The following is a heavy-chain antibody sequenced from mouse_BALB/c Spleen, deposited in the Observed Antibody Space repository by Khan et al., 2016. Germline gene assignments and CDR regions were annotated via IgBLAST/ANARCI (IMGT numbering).Heavy chain of an antibody. CDR2: INPYNGDT. D-gene: IGHD1-1*01. CDR3: GRDYDSPRGAVDC. Sequence: VQLQQSGPELVKPGASVKISCKASGYSFIGYFMNWVMQSHGKSLEWIGRINPYNGDTFYNQQFKGKATLTVDKSSSTAHIVLRSLASVDSAGSYCGRDYDSPRGAVDCWGQRTSVIVSA. CDR1: GYSFIGYF. V-gene: IGHV1-20*02. J-gene: IGHJ4*01.